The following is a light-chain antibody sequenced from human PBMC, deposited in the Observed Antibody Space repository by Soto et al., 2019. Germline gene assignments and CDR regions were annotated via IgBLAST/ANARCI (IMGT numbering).Light chain of an antibody. CDR2: AAS. J-gene: IGKJ3*01. Sequence: DLQMTQSPSSLSASVGDRVTITCRASQSINSYLNWFQQTPGEAPKLLIYAASTLQSGVPSRFSGSGSGTDFTLTISSLQPEDFATYYCQQSYSTPFTFGPGTQVDI. CDR1: QSINSY. CDR3: QQSYSTPFT. V-gene: IGKV1-39*01.